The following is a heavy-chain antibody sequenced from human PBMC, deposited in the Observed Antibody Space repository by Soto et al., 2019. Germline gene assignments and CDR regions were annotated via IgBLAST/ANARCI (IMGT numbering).Heavy chain of an antibody. V-gene: IGHV3-23*01. CDR2: ISGSGGST. CDR3: AKDELYPRSLEVWFDP. Sequence: PGGSLRLSCAASGFTFSSYAMSWVRQAPGKGLEWVSAISGSGGSTYYADSVKGRFTISRDNSKNTLYLQMNSLRAEDTAVYYCAKDELYPRSLEVWFDPWGQGTLVTVSS. J-gene: IGHJ5*02. CDR1: GFTFSSYA. D-gene: IGHD1-26*01.